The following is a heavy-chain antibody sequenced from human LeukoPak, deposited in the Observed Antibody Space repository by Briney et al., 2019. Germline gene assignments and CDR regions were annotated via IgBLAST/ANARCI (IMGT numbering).Heavy chain of an antibody. CDR2: IRYDGSNK. CDR3: AKDLGLPGYMDV. CDR1: GFTFSTYG. V-gene: IGHV3-30*02. Sequence: GGSLRLSCAASGFTFSTYGMHWVRQAPGKGLEWVAFIRYDGSNKYFADSVKGRFTIYRDNSKNTLYLQMNSLRAEDTAVYYCAKDLGLPGYMDVWGKGTTVTISS. D-gene: IGHD3-10*01. J-gene: IGHJ6*03.